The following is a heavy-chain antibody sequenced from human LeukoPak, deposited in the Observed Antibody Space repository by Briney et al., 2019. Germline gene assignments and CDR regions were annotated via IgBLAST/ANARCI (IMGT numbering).Heavy chain of an antibody. CDR1: GFTFSKYW. D-gene: IGHD3-3*01. CDR3: VRDWDHYDFDS. J-gene: IGHJ5*01. Sequence: GGSLRLSCAASGFTFSKYWIHWVRQVPGKGLVWVSRINPAGNYRNFADSVEGHFTISRDNARNTVYLQMNSLRVEDTSLFYCVRDWDHYDFDSWGQGTLVIVSS. V-gene: IGHV3-74*01. CDR2: INPAGNYR.